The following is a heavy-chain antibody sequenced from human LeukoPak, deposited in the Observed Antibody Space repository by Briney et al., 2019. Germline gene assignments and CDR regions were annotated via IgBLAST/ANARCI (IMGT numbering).Heavy chain of an antibody. V-gene: IGHV4-59*01. CDR2: IYNSGST. J-gene: IGHJ4*02. Sequence: PSETLSLTCTVSGGSISSDYWSWIRQPPGKGLEWIGYIYNSGSTKYNPSLKSRVTISVDTSKNQFSLKLSSVATADTAVYYCATSIAAAGTLDYWGQGTLVTVSS. CDR3: ATSIAAAGTLDY. CDR1: GGSISSDY. D-gene: IGHD6-13*01.